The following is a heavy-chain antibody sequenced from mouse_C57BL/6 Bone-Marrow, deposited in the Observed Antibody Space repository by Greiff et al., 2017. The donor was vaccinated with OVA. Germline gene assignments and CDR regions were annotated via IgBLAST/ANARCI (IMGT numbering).Heavy chain of an antibody. CDR3: AYYYGSRYSEY. CDR1: GYTFTDYY. Sequence: EVQLQQSGPVLVKPGASVKMSCKASGYTFTDYYMNWVKQSHGKSLEWIGVINPYNGGTSYNQKFKGKATLTVDKSSSTAYMELNSLTSEDSAVYYCAYYYGSRYSEYWGDGTTLTVSS. CDR2: INPYNGGT. J-gene: IGHJ2*01. D-gene: IGHD1-1*01. V-gene: IGHV1-19*01.